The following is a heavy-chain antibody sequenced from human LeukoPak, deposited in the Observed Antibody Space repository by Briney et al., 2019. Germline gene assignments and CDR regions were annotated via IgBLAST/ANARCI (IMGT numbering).Heavy chain of an antibody. V-gene: IGHV4-38-2*01. CDR1: GYSISSGYY. Sequence: SETLSLTCAVSGYSISSGYYWGWVRQPPGKGLECIGHIYHSGSTYYNPSLKSRVTISVDTSKNQFSLKLSSVTAADTAVYYCGRRGGGSGSYYINWGQGTLVTVSS. CDR2: IYHSGST. J-gene: IGHJ4*02. CDR3: GRRGGGSGSYYIN. D-gene: IGHD3-10*01.